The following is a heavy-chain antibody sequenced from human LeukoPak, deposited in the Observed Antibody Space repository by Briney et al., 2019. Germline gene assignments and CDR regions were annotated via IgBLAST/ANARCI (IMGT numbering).Heavy chain of an antibody. J-gene: IGHJ2*01. D-gene: IGHD2-8*01. CDR1: GFTCSTYG. Sequence: SRTLSCAATGFTCSTYGMSGDRPAAAKGLERVSALSGGGGSTFYTDSVKGRFTISRDNSKNTLYLQMSSLRAEDTAVYFCAKSSSGLGLNEYFDLWGRGTLVTVSS. CDR3: AKSSSGLGLNEYFDL. CDR2: LSGGGGST. V-gene: IGHV3-23*01.